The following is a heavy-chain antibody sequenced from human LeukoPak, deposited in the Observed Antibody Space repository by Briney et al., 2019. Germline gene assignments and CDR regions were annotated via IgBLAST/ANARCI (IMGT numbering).Heavy chain of an antibody. J-gene: IGHJ5*02. CDR3: AKDTGGADSSGYWNWFDP. Sequence: GGSLRLSCAASGFTFSDYYMSWIRQAPGKGLEWVSYISSSGSTIYYADSVKGRFTISRDNAKNSLYLQMNSLRAEDTALYYCAKDTGGADSSGYWNWFDPWGQGTLVTVSS. V-gene: IGHV3-11*01. CDR2: ISSSGSTI. D-gene: IGHD3-22*01. CDR1: GFTFSDYY.